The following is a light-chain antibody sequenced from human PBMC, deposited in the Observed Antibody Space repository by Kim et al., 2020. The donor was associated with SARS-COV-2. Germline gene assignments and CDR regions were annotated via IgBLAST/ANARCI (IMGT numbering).Light chain of an antibody. CDR1: QSISSSH. Sequence: VLTQSPGTLSLSPGDTATLACRASQSISSSHLAWYQQRPGQAPRLVMYGASNRATGVPDRFSGSGSATGFTLTIDRLEPEDFAVYYCQQYYHLPVTFGGGTKLEI. CDR3: QQYYHLPVT. V-gene: IGKV3-20*01. J-gene: IGKJ4*01. CDR2: GAS.